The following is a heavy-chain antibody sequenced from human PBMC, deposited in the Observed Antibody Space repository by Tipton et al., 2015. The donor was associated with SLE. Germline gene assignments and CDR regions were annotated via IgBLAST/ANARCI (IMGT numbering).Heavy chain of an antibody. CDR3: ARGRGYPDY. J-gene: IGHJ4*02. Sequence: TLSLTCAVYGGPFSGYYWSWIRQPPGKGLEWIGEINHSGSTNYNPSLKSRVTISVDTSKNQFSLKLSSVTAADTAVYYCARGRGYPDYWGQGTLVTVSS. CDR1: GGPFSGYY. D-gene: IGHD2-2*01. V-gene: IGHV4-34*01. CDR2: INHSGST.